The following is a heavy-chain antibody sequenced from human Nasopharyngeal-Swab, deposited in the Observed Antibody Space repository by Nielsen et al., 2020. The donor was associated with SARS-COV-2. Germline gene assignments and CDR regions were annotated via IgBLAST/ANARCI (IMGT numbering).Heavy chain of an antibody. CDR3: ATAPAAADATYYYYGIDV. CDR2: FDPEDGET. V-gene: IGHV1-24*01. J-gene: IGHJ6*02. Sequence: ASVKVSCKVSGYTLTELSMHWVRQAPGKGLEWMGGFDPEDGETIYAQKFQGRVTMTEDTSTDTAYMELSSLRSEDTAVYYCATAPAAADATYYYYGIDVWGQGTTVTVSS. D-gene: IGHD6-13*01. CDR1: GYTLTELS.